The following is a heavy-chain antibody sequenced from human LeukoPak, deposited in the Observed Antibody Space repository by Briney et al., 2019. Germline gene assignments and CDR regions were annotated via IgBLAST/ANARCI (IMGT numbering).Heavy chain of an antibody. CDR1: GFTFSSYA. CDR2: ISYDGSNK. Sequence: GGSLRLSCAASGFTFSSYAMHWVRQAPGKGLEWVAVISYDGSNKYYADSVKGRFTISRDNAKNTLYLQMNSLRAEDTAVYYCARPSEATTYYFDYWGQGTLVTVSS. CDR3: ARPSEATTYYFDY. V-gene: IGHV3-30*04. D-gene: IGHD5-12*01. J-gene: IGHJ4*02.